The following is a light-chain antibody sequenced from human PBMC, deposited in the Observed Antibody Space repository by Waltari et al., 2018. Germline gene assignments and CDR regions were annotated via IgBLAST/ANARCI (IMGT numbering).Light chain of an antibody. V-gene: IGLV1-44*01. CDR2: RSN. J-gene: IGLJ1*01. CDR3: AAWDDRLDSYV. Sequence: QSVLTQAPSASGTPGRGVTVSCSGSDSNIGATSVTWYQHVPGAAPKVLIYRSNQRPSGAPDRFSGSKSGTSASLAISGLRSEDEADYYCAAWDDRLDSYVFGTGTRVTVL. CDR1: DSNIGATS.